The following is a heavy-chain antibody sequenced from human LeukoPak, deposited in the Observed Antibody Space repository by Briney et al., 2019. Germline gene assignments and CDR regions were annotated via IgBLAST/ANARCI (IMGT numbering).Heavy chain of an antibody. Sequence: ASVTVSCKASGYTFTDYYMHWVRQAPGQGLEWMGWINPNSGDTNYAQKFQGGVTMTRDTSISTAYMELSRLRSDDTAVYYCARALTMLRYFDWLLGPAYWGQGTLVTVSS. CDR2: INPNSGDT. J-gene: IGHJ4*02. D-gene: IGHD3-9*01. CDR3: ARALTMLRYFDWLLGPAY. V-gene: IGHV1-2*02. CDR1: GYTFTDYY.